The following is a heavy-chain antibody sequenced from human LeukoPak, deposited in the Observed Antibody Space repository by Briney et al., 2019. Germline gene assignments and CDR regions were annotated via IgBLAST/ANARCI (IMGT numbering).Heavy chain of an antibody. CDR3: ARLYYDSSGYYQICYFDY. V-gene: IGHV4-39*01. D-gene: IGHD3-22*01. J-gene: IGHJ4*02. Sequence: SETLSLTCTVSGCSISSSSYYWGWVRQPPGKGLEWLGSIYYSGSTYYNPSLKSRVTISVDTSKNQFSLNLSSVTAADTAVYYCARLYYDSSGYYQICYFDYWGQGTLVTVSS. CDR2: IYYSGST. CDR1: GCSISSSSYY.